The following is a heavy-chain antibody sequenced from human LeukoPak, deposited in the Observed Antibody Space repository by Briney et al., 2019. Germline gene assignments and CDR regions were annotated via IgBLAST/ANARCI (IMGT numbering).Heavy chain of an antibody. Sequence: GGSLRLSCAASGFTFDDYAMHWVRQAPGKGLEWVSGISWNSGSIGYADSVKGQFTISRDNAKNTLYLQMNSLRAEDTAVYYCAKELQFGAVAGTFDYWGQGILVTVSS. CDR3: AKELQFGAVAGTFDY. D-gene: IGHD6-19*01. CDR1: GFTFDDYA. V-gene: IGHV3-9*01. CDR2: ISWNSGSI. J-gene: IGHJ4*02.